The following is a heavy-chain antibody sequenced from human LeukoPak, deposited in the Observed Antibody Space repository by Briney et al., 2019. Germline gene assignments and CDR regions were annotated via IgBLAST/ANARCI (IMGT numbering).Heavy chain of an antibody. D-gene: IGHD3-22*01. J-gene: IGHJ4*02. CDR1: GGSIRSSYCY. CDR2: IYHSGST. Sequence: TLSLTCTVSGGSIRSSYCYWGWIRQPPGKGLEWIGYIYHSGSTHFNPSLKSRVTISVDTSKNQFSLKLSSVTAADTAVYFCARGPDSSGYYYFDYWGQGTLVTVSS. V-gene: IGHV4-30-4*08. CDR3: ARGPDSSGYYYFDY.